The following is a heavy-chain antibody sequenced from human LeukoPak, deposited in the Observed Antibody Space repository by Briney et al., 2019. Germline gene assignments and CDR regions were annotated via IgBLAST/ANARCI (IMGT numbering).Heavy chain of an antibody. CDR1: GGSISSGDYY. V-gene: IGHV4-30-4*02. CDR3: ARERGVINWFDP. CDR2: IYYSGST. J-gene: IGHJ5*02. D-gene: IGHD3-10*01. Sequence: SDALSLTCTVSGGSISSGDYYWSWIRQPPGKGLEWIGYIYYSGSTYYNPSLKSRVTISVDTSKNQFSLKLSSVTAADTAVYYCARERGVINWFDPWGQGTLVTVSS.